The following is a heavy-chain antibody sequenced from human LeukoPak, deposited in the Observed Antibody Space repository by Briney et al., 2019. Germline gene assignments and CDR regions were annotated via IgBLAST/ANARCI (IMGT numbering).Heavy chain of an antibody. J-gene: IGHJ4*02. CDR3: ARREQAVVDY. D-gene: IGHD1/OR15-1a*01. V-gene: IGHV4-34*01. CDR2: INHSGST. Sequence: SETLSLTCAVSGVSFSGYSWSWIRQPPGKGLEWIGEINHSGSTNYNPSLKSRVTISVDTSKNQFSLKLSSVTAADTAVYYCARREQAVVDYWGQGTLVTVSS. CDR1: GVSFSGYS.